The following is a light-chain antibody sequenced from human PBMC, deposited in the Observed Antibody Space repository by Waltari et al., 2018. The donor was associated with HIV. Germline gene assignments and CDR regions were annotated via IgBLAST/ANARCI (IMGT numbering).Light chain of an antibody. CDR1: ISDVVVSHS. J-gene: IGLJ1*01. V-gene: IGLV2-11*01. CDR2: EVS. CDR3: CSYGGTYNV. Sequence: QSALTQPRSVSGSPGQSVPISCTVSISDVVVSHSVSWYQPHPGKAPKLLIYEVSKWPSGVPDRFSGSKSGNTASLTISGLRADDEADYYCCSYGGTYNVFGTGTKVTIL.